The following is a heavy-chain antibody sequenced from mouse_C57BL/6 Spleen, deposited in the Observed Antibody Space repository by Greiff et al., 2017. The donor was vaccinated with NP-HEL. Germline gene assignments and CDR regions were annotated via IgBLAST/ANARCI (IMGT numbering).Heavy chain of an antibody. J-gene: IGHJ1*03. CDR3: ARGPYGIGYFDV. CDR1: GYTFTTYP. Sequence: VKLMESGAELVKPGASVKMSCKASGYTFTTYPIEWMKQNHGKSLEWIGNFHPYNDDTKYNEKFKGKATLTVEKSSSTVYLELSRLTSDDSAVYYCARGPYGIGYFDVWGTGTTVTVSS. V-gene: IGHV1-47*01. CDR2: FHPYNDDT. D-gene: IGHD2-1*01.